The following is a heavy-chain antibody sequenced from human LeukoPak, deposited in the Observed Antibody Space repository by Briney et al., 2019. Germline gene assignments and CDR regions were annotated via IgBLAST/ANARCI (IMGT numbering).Heavy chain of an antibody. J-gene: IGHJ5*02. V-gene: IGHV4-59*01. CDR1: GGSIRNYY. CDR3: ARGGYYGSGNDFRFDP. D-gene: IGHD3-10*01. CDR2: IYYSGST. Sequence: SETLSLTCTVSGGSIRNYYWSWIRQPPGKGLEWIGYIYYSGSTNYNPSLKSRVTISVETSKNQFSLKLKSVTAADTAVYYCARGGYYGSGNDFRFDPWGQGTLVTVSS.